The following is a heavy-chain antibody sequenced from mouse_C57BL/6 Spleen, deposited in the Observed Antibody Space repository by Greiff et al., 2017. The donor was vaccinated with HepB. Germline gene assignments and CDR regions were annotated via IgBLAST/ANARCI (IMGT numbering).Heavy chain of an antibody. CDR2: INYDGSST. CDR3: ARDVITTVDWYFDV. CDR1: GFTFSDYY. Sequence: DVKLVESEGGLVQPGSSMKLSCTASGFTFSDYYMAWVRQVPEKGLEWVANINYDGSSTYYLDSLKSRFIISRDNAKNILYLQMSSLKSEDTATYYCARDVITTVDWYFDVWGTGTTVTVSS. D-gene: IGHD1-1*01. V-gene: IGHV5-16*01. J-gene: IGHJ1*03.